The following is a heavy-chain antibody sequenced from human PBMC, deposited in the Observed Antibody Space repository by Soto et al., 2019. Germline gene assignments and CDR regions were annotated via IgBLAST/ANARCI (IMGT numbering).Heavy chain of an antibody. Sequence: SETLSLTCGVYGGSFRGYYWSWIRQPPGKGLEWIGEINHSGSTNYNPALKSRVTISVDTSKTQFSLNLSSVTATDTAVYYCAGGDIVVVPAADNNWNYVPFDYWGQGTLVTVSS. CDR2: INHSGST. CDR3: AGGDIVVVPAADNNWNYVPFDY. CDR1: GGSFRGYY. D-gene: IGHD2-2*01. J-gene: IGHJ4*02. V-gene: IGHV4-34*01.